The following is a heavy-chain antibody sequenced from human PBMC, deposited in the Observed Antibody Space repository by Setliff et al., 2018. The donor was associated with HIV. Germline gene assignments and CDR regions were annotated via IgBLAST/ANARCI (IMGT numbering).Heavy chain of an antibody. CDR2: ISWNSGSI. D-gene: IGHD6-6*01. CDR1: GFTFDDYA. Sequence: GGSLRLSCAASGFTFDDYAMHWVRQAPGKGLEWVSGISWNSGSIGYADSVKGRFTMSRDNAKNSLHLQMNSLRAEDMAVYYCMAGHYRSSSGWGQGTLVTVSS. J-gene: IGHJ1*01. CDR3: MAGHYRSSSG. V-gene: IGHV3-9*03.